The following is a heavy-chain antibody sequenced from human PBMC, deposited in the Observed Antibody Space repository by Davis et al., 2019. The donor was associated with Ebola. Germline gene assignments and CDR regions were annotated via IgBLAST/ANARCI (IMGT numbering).Heavy chain of an antibody. CDR3: AKNRYYYYFDY. V-gene: IGHV3-74*01. Sequence: GESLKISCAASGFTFSSYWMHWVRQAPGKGLVWVSRINSDGSSTSYADSVKGRFTISRDNAKNTLYLQMNSLRAEDTAVYYCAKNRYYYYFDYWGQGTLVTVSS. CDR2: INSDGSST. D-gene: IGHD2-8*01. J-gene: IGHJ4*02. CDR1: GFTFSSYW.